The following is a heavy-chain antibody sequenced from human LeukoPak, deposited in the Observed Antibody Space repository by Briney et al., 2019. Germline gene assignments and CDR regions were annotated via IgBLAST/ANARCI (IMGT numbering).Heavy chain of an antibody. Sequence: PGGSLRLSCAASVFTFSSHWMHWVRQAPGKGLVWVSRINRDGSSTSYADSMKGRFTISRDNAKNTLYLQMNSLRAEDTAVYYCARGGGYSYGSFDYWGQGTLVTVSS. V-gene: IGHV3-74*01. J-gene: IGHJ4*02. CDR3: ARGGGYSYGSFDY. CDR2: INRDGSST. CDR1: VFTFSSHW. D-gene: IGHD5-18*01.